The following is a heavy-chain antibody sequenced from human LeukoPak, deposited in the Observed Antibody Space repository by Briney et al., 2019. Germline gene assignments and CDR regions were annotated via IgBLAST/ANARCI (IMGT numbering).Heavy chain of an antibody. CDR2: INSDGSST. CDR1: GFTFSSYW. V-gene: IGHV3-74*01. Sequence: GGSLRLSCAASGFTFSSYWMHWVRQAPGKGLVWVSRINSDGSSTSYADSVKGRFTISRENAKNTLYLQMNSLRAEDTAVYYCRIIVVVTADDYWGQGTLVTVSS. J-gene: IGHJ4*02. CDR3: RIIVVVTADDY. D-gene: IGHD2-21*02.